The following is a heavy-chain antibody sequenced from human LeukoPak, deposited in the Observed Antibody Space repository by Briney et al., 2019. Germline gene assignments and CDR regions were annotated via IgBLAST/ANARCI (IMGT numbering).Heavy chain of an antibody. CDR2: INPNSGGT. Sequence: ASVKVSCGASGYIFTDYYVQWVRQAPGQGLEWMGWINPNSGGTNYAQRFQGRVTMTRDTSISTAYMEPSGLRFDDSAIYYCARGSLGDTTLTPCDFWGRGTLVTVSS. J-gene: IGHJ4*02. V-gene: IGHV1-2*02. CDR3: ARGSLGDTTLTPCDF. D-gene: IGHD1-26*01. CDR1: GYIFTDYY.